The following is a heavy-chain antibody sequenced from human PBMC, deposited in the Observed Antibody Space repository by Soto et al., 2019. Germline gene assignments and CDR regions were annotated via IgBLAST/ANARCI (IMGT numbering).Heavy chain of an antibody. V-gene: IGHV1-18*04. J-gene: IGHJ6*02. CDR3: AREGPVGIATPSNLYGMDV. CDR2: ISAYNGNT. Sequence: QVQLVQSGAEVKKPGASVKVSCKASGYTFTSYGISWVRQAPGQGLEWMGWISAYNGNTNYAQKLQGRVTMTTDTTTRTAYMEQRSLRSDDTAVYYCAREGPVGIATPSNLYGMDVWGQGTTVTVSS. CDR1: GYTFTSYG. D-gene: IGHD1-26*01.